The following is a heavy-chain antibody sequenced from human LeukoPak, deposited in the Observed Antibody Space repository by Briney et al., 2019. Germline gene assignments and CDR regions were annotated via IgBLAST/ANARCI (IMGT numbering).Heavy chain of an antibody. CDR1: GYTFTGYY. J-gene: IGHJ4*02. CDR3: ARTDYDILTAYYDY. Sequence: ASVKVSCKASGYTFTGYYMHWVRQAPGQGLEWMGTINPSGGSTRYAQKFQGRVTMTRDTSTSTVYMELSSLRSEDTAVYYCARTDYDILTAYYDYWGQGTLVTVSS. CDR2: INPSGGST. V-gene: IGHV1-46*01. D-gene: IGHD3-9*01.